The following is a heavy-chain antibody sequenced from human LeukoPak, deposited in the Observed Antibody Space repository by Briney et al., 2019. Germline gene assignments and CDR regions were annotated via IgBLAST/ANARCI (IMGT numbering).Heavy chain of an antibody. CDR2: ISNNGTNK. CDR3: ARSTGDCSGGTCYSDFDC. V-gene: IGHV3-30*17. CDR1: GFSFSYYA. J-gene: IGHJ4*02. D-gene: IGHD2-15*01. Sequence: EPGGSLRLSCAASGFSFSYYAMHWVRQAPGKGLEWVAVISNNGTNKYYADSVKGRFTISRDNSENTLYLQMNSLRAEDTAVYYCARSTGDCSGGTCYSDFDCWGQGTLVTVSS.